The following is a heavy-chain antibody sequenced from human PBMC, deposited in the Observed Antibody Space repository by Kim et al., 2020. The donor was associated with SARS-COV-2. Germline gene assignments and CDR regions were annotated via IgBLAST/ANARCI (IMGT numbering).Heavy chain of an antibody. V-gene: IGHV1-69*01. CDR3: ARGRYCSGGSCWCGFDP. Sequence: FQGRVTITADESTSTAYMELSSLRSEDTAVYYCARGRYCSGGSCWCGFDPWGQGTLVTVSS. J-gene: IGHJ5*02. D-gene: IGHD2-15*01.